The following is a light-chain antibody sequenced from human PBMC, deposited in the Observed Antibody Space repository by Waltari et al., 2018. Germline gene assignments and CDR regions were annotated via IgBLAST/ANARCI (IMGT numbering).Light chain of an antibody. Sequence: EVVMTPSLVLLSESPGGRATLSCRASQSIATNLAWYQQRRGQAPKLLIFDASTRATSISRRFSGSGSGTEFTLTISSLQSEDSAVYYCQQYNRWPPITFGQGTRLEIK. V-gene: IGKV3-15*01. J-gene: IGKJ5*01. CDR1: QSIATN. CDR2: DAS. CDR3: QQYNRWPPIT.